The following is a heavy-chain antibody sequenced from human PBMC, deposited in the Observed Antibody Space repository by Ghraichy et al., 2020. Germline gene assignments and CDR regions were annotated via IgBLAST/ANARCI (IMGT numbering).Heavy chain of an antibody. CDR3: ARGAGKDSSWYTNYYYYYMDV. Sequence: SLRLSCAASGFTFSSYDMHWVRQATGKGLEWVSAIGTAGDTYYPGSVKGRFTISRENAKNSLYLQMNSLRAGDTAVYYCARGAGKDSSWYTNYYYYYMDVWGKGTTVTVSS. CDR1: GFTFSSYD. V-gene: IGHV3-13*01. D-gene: IGHD6-13*01. CDR2: IGTAGDT. J-gene: IGHJ6*03.